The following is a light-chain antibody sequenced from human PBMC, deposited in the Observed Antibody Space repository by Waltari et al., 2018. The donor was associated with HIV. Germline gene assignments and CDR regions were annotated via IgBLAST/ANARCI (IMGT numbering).Light chain of an antibody. Sequence: EIVLTQPPGTLSLSPGERATLSCRASQSVNNRYIAWYQQKPGQTTRLLRYGASSRATGIPDRFSGSGSGTDFTLTISRLEPEDFAVYYCQQYDTPPFTFGPGTKVDIK. CDR3: QQYDTPPFT. CDR1: QSVNNRY. J-gene: IGKJ3*01. V-gene: IGKV3-20*01. CDR2: GAS.